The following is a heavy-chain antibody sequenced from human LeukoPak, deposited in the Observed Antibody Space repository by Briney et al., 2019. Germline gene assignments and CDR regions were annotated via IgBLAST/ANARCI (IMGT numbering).Heavy chain of an antibody. Sequence: GGSLRLSCAASALTFSSFGMSWVRQAPGKGLEWVSSISSSGSYIYYADSVKGRFTISRDNAKNSLYLQMNSLRVEDTAVYYCARGSGVQVWSSLDYWGQGTLVTVSS. CDR2: ISSSGSYI. V-gene: IGHV3-21*06. D-gene: IGHD5-18*01. CDR3: ARGSGVQVWSSLDY. CDR1: ALTFSSFG. J-gene: IGHJ4*02.